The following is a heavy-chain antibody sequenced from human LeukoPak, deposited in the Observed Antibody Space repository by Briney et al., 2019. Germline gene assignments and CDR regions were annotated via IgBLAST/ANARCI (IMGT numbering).Heavy chain of an antibody. Sequence: PSETLSLTFTVSGGSISSGSYYWSWIRQPAGKGLEWIGRIYTSGSTNYNPSLKSRVSISVDTSKNQFSLKLSSVTAADTAMYYCARELRGYSGYDSPIVYYYYYYMDVWGKGTTVTISS. CDR1: GGSISSGSYY. J-gene: IGHJ6*03. V-gene: IGHV4-61*02. CDR3: ARELRGYSGYDSPIVYYYYYYMDV. CDR2: IYTSGST. D-gene: IGHD5-12*01.